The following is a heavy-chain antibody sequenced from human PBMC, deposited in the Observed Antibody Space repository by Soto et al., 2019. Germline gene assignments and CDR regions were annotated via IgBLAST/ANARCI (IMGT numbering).Heavy chain of an antibody. CDR3: ARGGGVYYFDY. J-gene: IGHJ4*02. D-gene: IGHD2-8*02. V-gene: IGHV4-4*02. CDR1: GGSISSSNW. CDR2: IYHSGST. Sequence: SETLSLTCAVSGGSISSSNWWSWVRQPPGKGLEWIGEIYHSGSTNYNPSLKSRVTISVDTSKSQFSLKLSSVTAADTAVYYCARGGGVYYFDYWGQGTLVTVSS.